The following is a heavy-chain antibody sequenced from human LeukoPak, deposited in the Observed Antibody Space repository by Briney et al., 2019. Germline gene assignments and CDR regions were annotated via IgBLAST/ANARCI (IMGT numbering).Heavy chain of an antibody. CDR3: ARDRSPGGDYIFDY. J-gene: IGHJ4*02. CDR1: GFTFSSYG. D-gene: IGHD4-17*01. CDR2: IWYDGSNK. Sequence: GGSLRLSCAASGFTFSSYGMHWVRQAPGKGLEWVAVIWYDGSNKYYADSVKGRFTISRGNSKNTLYLQMNSLRAEDTAVYYCARDRSPGGDYIFDYWGQGTLVTVSS. V-gene: IGHV3-33*01.